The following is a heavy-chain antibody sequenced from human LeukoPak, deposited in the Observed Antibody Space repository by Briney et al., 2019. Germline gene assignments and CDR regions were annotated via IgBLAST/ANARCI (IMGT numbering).Heavy chain of an antibody. CDR2: ISYDGSNK. CDR3: ARVCWEWELFDAFDI. Sequence: GGSLRLSCAASGFTFSSYAMHWVRQAPGKGLEWVAVISYDGSNKYYADSVMGRFTISRDNSKNALYLQMNSLRAEDTAVYYCARVCWEWELFDAFDIWGQGTMVTVSS. J-gene: IGHJ3*02. V-gene: IGHV3-30-3*01. D-gene: IGHD1-26*01. CDR1: GFTFSSYA.